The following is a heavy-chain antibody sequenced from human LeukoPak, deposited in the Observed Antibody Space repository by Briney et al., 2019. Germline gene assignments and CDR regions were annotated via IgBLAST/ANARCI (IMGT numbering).Heavy chain of an antibody. CDR2: ISSSGGGT. V-gene: IGHV3-23*01. Sequence: PRGSLRLSCAASGFTFSTYAMSWVRQAPGKGLEWVSSISSSGGGTYYADSVKGRVTISRDNAKNSLYLQMNSLRAEDTAVYYCAALYTYGLPLDYWGQGTLVTVSS. CDR3: AALYTYGLPLDY. J-gene: IGHJ4*02. CDR1: GFTFSTYA. D-gene: IGHD5-18*01.